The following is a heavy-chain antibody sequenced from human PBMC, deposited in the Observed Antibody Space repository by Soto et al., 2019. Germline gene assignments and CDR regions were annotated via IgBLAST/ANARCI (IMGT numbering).Heavy chain of an antibody. Sequence: QPQLQESGSGLVKPSQTLSLTCAVSGGSISSGGYSWSWIRQPPGKGLEWIGYIYHSGSTYYNPSLKSRVTISVDRSKNQFSLKLSSVTAADTAVYYCARVVGVVIHNWFDPWGQGTLVTVSS. CDR1: GGSISSGGYS. V-gene: IGHV4-30-2*01. J-gene: IGHJ5*02. D-gene: IGHD3-3*01. CDR2: IYHSGST. CDR3: ARVVGVVIHNWFDP.